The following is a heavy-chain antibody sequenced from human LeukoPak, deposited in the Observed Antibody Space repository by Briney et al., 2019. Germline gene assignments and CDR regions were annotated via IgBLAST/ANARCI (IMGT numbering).Heavy chain of an antibody. Sequence: ASVKVSCKASGGTFSSYAISWVRQAPGQGLEWMGRIIPIFGTANYAQKFQGRVMITTDESTSTAYMELSSLRSEDTAVYYCARDLGTIFGVAPFDYWGQGTLVTVSS. J-gene: IGHJ4*02. CDR3: ARDLGTIFGVAPFDY. D-gene: IGHD3-3*01. CDR1: GGTFSSYA. V-gene: IGHV1-69*05. CDR2: IIPIFGTA.